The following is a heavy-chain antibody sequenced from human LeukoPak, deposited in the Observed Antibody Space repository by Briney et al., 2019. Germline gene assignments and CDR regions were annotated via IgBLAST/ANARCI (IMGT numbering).Heavy chain of an antibody. CDR1: GGSFSRYY. J-gene: IGHJ3*02. V-gene: IGHV4-34*01. Sequence: SETLSLTCAVYGGSFSRYYWTWIRQPPGKGLEWIGEINHSGSANYNPSLKSRVTISVDASKSQFSLRLSSVTAADTAVYYCAKSNGYGLIDIWGQGTMVTVSS. CDR3: AKSNGYGLIDI. CDR2: INHSGSA. D-gene: IGHD3-10*01.